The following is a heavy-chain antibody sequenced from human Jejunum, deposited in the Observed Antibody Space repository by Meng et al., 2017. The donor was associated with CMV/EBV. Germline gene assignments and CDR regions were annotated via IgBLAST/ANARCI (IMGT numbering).Heavy chain of an antibody. D-gene: IGHD6-19*01. CDR3: ARDRYSTGQQGYFDY. Sequence: GFPFNAYARSGVGQAPGKGLGGVSGISGSGGIPYYANSVKGRFTISRDSSKNTVILQMNSLRAEDTAVYYCARDRYSTGQQGYFDYWGQGTLVTVSS. V-gene: IGHV3-23*01. J-gene: IGHJ4*02. CDR1: GFPFNAYA. CDR2: ISGSGGIP.